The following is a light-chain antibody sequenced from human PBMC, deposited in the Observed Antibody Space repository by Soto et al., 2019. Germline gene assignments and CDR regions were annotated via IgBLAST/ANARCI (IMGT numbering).Light chain of an antibody. CDR3: QVWDSSSDHVV. CDR2: DDS. V-gene: IGLV3-21*02. CDR1: NIGSES. Sequence: SYELTQPPSVSVAPGQTARITWGGNNIGSESVHWYQQKPGQAPVLVVYDDSDRPSGIPERFSGSNSGNTATLTISRVEAGDEADYYCQVWDSSSDHVVFGGGTKLTVL. J-gene: IGLJ2*01.